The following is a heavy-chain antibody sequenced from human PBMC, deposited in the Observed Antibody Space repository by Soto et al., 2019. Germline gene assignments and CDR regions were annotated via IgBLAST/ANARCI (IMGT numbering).Heavy chain of an antibody. CDR1: GGTFSSYA. J-gene: IGHJ6*02. CDR2: IIPIFGTA. V-gene: IGHV1-69*13. CDR3: AEXGGYSYGPYYYYYGMGV. D-gene: IGHD5-18*01. Sequence: AGKVSCKASGGTFSSYAISWVRQAPGQGLEWMGGIIPIFGTANYAQKFQGRVTITADESTSTAYMELSSLRSEDTAEYYCAEXGGYSYGPYYYYYGMGVWGQGTTVTVSS.